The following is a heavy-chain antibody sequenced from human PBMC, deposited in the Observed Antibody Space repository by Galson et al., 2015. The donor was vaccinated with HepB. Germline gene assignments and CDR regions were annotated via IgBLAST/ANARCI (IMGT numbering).Heavy chain of an antibody. J-gene: IGHJ6*02. CDR3: VWSGYDSEYYHGMDV. D-gene: IGHD3-3*01. CDR1: RFTFSTYS. CDR2: ISSSSGTI. Sequence: SLRLSCAASRFTFSTYSMSWVRQAPGKGLEWVSDISSSSGTIYYADSVRGRFTISRDNAKNSLYLQMNSLRDEDTAVYYDVWSGYDSEYYHGMDVWGQGTTVTASS. V-gene: IGHV3-48*02.